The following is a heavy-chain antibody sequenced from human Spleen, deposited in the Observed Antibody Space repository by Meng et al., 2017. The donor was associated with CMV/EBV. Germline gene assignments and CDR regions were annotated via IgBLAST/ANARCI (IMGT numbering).Heavy chain of an antibody. Sequence: GGSLRLSCAASGFTFSSYAMSWVRQAPGKGLEWVSVIYSGGSSTYYATSVKGRFTISRDNSKYTLYLQMTSLRTEDTDVYYCAKEGGGYYFDYWGQGTLVTVSS. V-gene: IGHV3-23*03. CDR1: GFTFSSYA. CDR2: IYSGGSST. CDR3: AKEGGGYYFDY. D-gene: IGHD3-16*01. J-gene: IGHJ4*02.